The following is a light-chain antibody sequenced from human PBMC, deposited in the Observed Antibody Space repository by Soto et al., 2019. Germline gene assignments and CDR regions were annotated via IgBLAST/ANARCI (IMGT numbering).Light chain of an antibody. CDR1: QSLLYSNGDNY. V-gene: IGKV2-28*01. CDR2: LGS. Sequence: DIVMTQFPLSLPVTPGEPASMSCKSSQSLLYSNGDNYLDWYVQKPGQSPQLLIYLGSNRASGVPDRFSGSGSGTDFTLKISKVEAEDVGVYYCMQALQIPPTFGGGTKVEIK. J-gene: IGKJ4*01. CDR3: MQALQIPPT.